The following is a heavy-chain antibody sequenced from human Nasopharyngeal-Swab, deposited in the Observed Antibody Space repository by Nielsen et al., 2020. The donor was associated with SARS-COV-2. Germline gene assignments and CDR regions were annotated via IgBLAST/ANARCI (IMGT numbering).Heavy chain of an antibody. D-gene: IGHD6-13*01. CDR1: GFTFSSYA. CDR3: ANTNIAADY. Sequence: GESLKISCAASGFTFSSYAMSWVRQAPGKGLEWVSVIYRGGSSTYYADSVKGRFTISRDNSKNTLYLQMNSLRAEDTAVYYCANTNIAADYWGQGTLVTVSS. CDR2: IYRGGSST. V-gene: IGHV3-23*03. J-gene: IGHJ4*02.